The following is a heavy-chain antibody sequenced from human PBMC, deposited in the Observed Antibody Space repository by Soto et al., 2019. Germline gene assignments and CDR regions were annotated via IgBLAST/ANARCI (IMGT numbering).Heavy chain of an antibody. CDR3: SRVRVYCSGGSCRNYYYYMDV. J-gene: IGHJ6*03. V-gene: IGHV3-11*01. D-gene: IGHD2-15*01. Sequence: PGGSLRLSCAASGFTFSDYYMSWIRQAPGKGLEWVSYISSSGSTIYYADSVKGRFTISRDNAKNSLYLQMNSLRAEDTAVYYCSRVRVYCSGGSCRNYYYYMDVWGKGTTVTVSS. CDR1: GFTFSDYY. CDR2: ISSSGSTI.